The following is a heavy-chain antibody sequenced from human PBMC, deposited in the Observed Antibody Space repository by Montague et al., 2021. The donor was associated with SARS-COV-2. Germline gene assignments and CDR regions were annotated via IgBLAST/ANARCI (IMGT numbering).Heavy chain of an antibody. D-gene: IGHD3-10*01. Sequence: SETLSLTCSVSGGSFDSDNFFWGWIRQPPGKRLEWIGVISNGGXTXYXXXXKXRVTISVHTSRNQFSLNVKSVTAADTAVYYCARHRSNDVVTYYLDFWGQGILVTVSS. V-gene: IGHV4-39*01. CDR1: GGSFDSDNFF. J-gene: IGHJ4*02. CDR3: ARHRSNDVVTYYLDF. CDR2: ISNGGXT.